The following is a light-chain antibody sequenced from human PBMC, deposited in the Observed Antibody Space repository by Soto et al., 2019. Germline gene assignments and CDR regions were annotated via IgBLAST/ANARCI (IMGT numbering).Light chain of an antibody. J-gene: IGLJ3*02. V-gene: IGLV2-14*01. Sequence: QSALTQPASVSGSPGQSITISCTGTSSDVGAYNYVSWYQQHPGRAPKLLISEVYHRPSGVSNRLSGSKSGNTAYLTISGRQAEEEADYYCSSFTTITTWVFGGGTKLTVL. CDR2: EVY. CDR3: SSFTTITTWV. CDR1: SSDVGAYNY.